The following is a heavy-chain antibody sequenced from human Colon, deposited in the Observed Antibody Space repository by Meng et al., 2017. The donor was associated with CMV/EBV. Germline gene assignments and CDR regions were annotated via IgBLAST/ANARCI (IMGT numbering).Heavy chain of an antibody. V-gene: IGHV3-33*06. D-gene: IGHD1-1*01. CDR3: AKDWDRTDYYYYGMDV. Sequence: GESLKISCAASGFTFSGYGMHWVRQAPGKGLEWVAVIWFDGSNQYYADSVKGRFTISRDNAKNTLYLQMNGLRADDTAVYYCAKDWDRTDYYYYGMDVWGQGTTVTVSS. CDR1: GFTFSGYG. J-gene: IGHJ6*02. CDR2: IWFDGSNQ.